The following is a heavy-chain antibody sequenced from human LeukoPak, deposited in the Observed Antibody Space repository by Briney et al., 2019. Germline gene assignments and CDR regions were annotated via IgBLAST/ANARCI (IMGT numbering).Heavy chain of an antibody. V-gene: IGHV4-39*07. D-gene: IGHD3-9*01. CDR2: IYYSGST. J-gene: IGHJ4*02. CDR1: GDSISSSSYY. Sequence: PSETLSLTCTVSGDSISSSSYYWGWIRQPPGKGLEWIGGIYYSGSTYYNPSLKNQVTISVDTSKIQFSMKLSSVTAADTAVYYCARDGRYFDWLLPALDYWGQGTLVTVSS. CDR3: ARDGRYFDWLLPALDY.